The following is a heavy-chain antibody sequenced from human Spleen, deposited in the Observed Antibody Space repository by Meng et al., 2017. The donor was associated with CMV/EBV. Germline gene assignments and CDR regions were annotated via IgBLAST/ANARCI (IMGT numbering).Heavy chain of an antibody. D-gene: IGHD3-3*01. CDR3: ARGGYSSSLFWID. CDR1: GINLSSYW. CDR2: IKQDESEK. V-gene: IGHV3-7*01. Sequence: GESLKISCAVSGINLSSYWMTWVRQAPGKGLEWVANIKQDESEKYYVDSEKGRFTISKDNAKNSLFLQMNSLRVEDTAVLYCARGGYSSSLFWIDWGQGALVTVSS. J-gene: IGHJ1*01.